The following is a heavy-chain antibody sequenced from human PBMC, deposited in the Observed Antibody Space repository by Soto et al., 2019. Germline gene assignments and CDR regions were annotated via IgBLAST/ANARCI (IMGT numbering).Heavy chain of an antibody. Sequence: QVLLVQSGAEMKQPGSSVSVSCRASGDSFTNYAFTWVRQAPGQGPEWLGGIILALGTPHYSQRFQGRLTITANGSSSTVYMELGSLRLDDTAVYYCGRYCTNTKCRGGYYLDLWGQGTLLTVSS. D-gene: IGHD2-8*01. V-gene: IGHV1-69*01. CDR1: GDSFTNYA. J-gene: IGHJ5*02. CDR3: GRYCTNTKCRGGYYLDL. CDR2: IILALGTP.